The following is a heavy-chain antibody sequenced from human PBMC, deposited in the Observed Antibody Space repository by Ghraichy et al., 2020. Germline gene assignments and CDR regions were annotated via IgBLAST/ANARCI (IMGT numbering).Heavy chain of an antibody. Sequence: ASVKVTCKVSGYTLTELSMHWVRQAPGKGLEWMGGFDPEDGETIYAQKFQGRVTMTEDTSTDTAYMELSSLRSEDTAVYYCATGYYYYYAMDVWGQGTTVTVSS. CDR3: ATGYYYYYAMDV. V-gene: IGHV1-24*01. CDR2: FDPEDGET. J-gene: IGHJ6*02. CDR1: GYTLTELS.